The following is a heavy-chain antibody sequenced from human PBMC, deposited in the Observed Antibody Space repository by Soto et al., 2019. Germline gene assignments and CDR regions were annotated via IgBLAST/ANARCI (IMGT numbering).Heavy chain of an antibody. D-gene: IGHD5-18*01. CDR3: ARERDTAEDY. CDR1: GFTFSSYG. V-gene: IGHV3-33*01. J-gene: IGHJ4*02. Sequence: QVQLVESGGGVVQPGRSLRLSCAASGFTFSSYGMHWVRQAPGKGLEWVAVIWYDGSHKYYADSVKGRFTISRDNSKNTLYLQMNSLRAEDTAVYYCARERDTAEDYWGQGTLVTVSS. CDR2: IWYDGSHK.